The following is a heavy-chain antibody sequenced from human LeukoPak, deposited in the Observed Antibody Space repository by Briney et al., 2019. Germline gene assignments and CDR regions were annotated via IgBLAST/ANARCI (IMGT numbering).Heavy chain of an antibody. V-gene: IGHV3-74*01. CDR3: ASLAALGVLDV. CDR2: INSDGSST. Sequence: GGSLRLSCAASGFTFSSYWMHLVRQAPGKGLVWVSRINSDGSSTSYADSVKGRFTISRDNAKNTLYLQMNSLRAEDTAVYYCASLAALGVLDVWGKGTTVTVSS. CDR1: GFTFSSYW. D-gene: IGHD6-13*01. J-gene: IGHJ6*04.